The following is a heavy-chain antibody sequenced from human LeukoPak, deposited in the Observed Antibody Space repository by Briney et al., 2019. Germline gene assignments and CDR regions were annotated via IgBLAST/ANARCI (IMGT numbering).Heavy chain of an antibody. Sequence: GASVKVSCKASGYTFTSYGISWVRQATGQGLEWMGWIRAYNGNTNYAQKLHSRVTMTTDTSTSTAYMELRSLRSDDTAVYYCARDQGVVGATYDYWGQGTLVTVSS. CDR2: IRAYNGNT. CDR1: GYTFTSYG. D-gene: IGHD1-26*01. CDR3: ARDQGVVGATYDY. V-gene: IGHV1-18*01. J-gene: IGHJ4*02.